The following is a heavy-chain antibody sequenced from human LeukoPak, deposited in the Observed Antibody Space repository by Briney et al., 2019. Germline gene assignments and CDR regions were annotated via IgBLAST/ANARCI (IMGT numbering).Heavy chain of an antibody. Sequence: SETLSLTCTVSGGSISSSSYYWGWIRQPPGKGLEWIGSIYYSGSTYYNPSLKSRVTISVDTSKNQFSLKLSPVTAADTAVYYCARLYYDFWSGPFDYWGQGTLVTVSS. J-gene: IGHJ4*02. CDR2: IYYSGST. CDR1: GGSISSSSYY. D-gene: IGHD3-3*01. CDR3: ARLYYDFWSGPFDY. V-gene: IGHV4-39*01.